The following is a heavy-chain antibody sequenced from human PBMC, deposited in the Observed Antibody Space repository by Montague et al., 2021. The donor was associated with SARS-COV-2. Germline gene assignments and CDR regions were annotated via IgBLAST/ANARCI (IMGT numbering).Heavy chain of an antibody. CDR1: GFIFSAYY. J-gene: IGHJ3*02. CDR3: ASDQGGYRTFGI. CDR2: ISGSGSKT. D-gene: IGHD5-12*01. Sequence: SLRLSCAASGFIFSAYYMTWIRQAPGKGLEWVSHISGSGSKTYYADSVKGRFTISRDTANNSVYLQMNFLGAEDTAVYHCASDQGGYRTFGIWGQGTMVTGS. V-gene: IGHV3-11*01.